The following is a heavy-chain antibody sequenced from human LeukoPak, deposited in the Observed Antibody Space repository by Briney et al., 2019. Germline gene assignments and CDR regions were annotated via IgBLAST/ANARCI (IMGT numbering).Heavy chain of an antibody. CDR3: AMTGITVSGGFDI. CDR1: GGSISSYY. J-gene: IGHJ3*02. Sequence: SETLSLTCTVSGGSISSYYWSWIRQPPGKGLEWIGYIYYSGSTNYNPSLKSRLIISVDKSKNQFSLQLSSVTAADTAVYYCAMTGITVSGGFDIWGQGTMVTVSS. D-gene: IGHD6-19*01. CDR2: IYYSGST. V-gene: IGHV4-59*12.